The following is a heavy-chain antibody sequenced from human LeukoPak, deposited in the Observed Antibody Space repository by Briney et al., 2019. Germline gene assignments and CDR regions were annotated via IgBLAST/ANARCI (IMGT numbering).Heavy chain of an antibody. D-gene: IGHD7-27*01. CDR1: GFTFSSYT. CDR2: ITTSDGNT. V-gene: IGHV3-23*01. CDR3: AKDGGLWVSAHWGDS. Sequence: HPGGSLRLSRAASGFTFSSYTMSWVRQAPGKGLEWVSTITTSDGNTYYADSVKGRFTVSRDNSKNTLFLQMNSLRAEDTAVYYCAKDGGLWVSAHWGDSWGRGTLVTVSS. J-gene: IGHJ4*02.